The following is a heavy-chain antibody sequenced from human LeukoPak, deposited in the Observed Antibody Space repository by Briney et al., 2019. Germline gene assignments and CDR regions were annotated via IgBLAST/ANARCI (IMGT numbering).Heavy chain of an antibody. V-gene: IGHV1-46*01. CDR1: GYSFTTNY. D-gene: IGHD6-19*01. CDR3: ARVHDSDWYFDY. CDR2: IKPSGGST. J-gene: IGHJ4*02. Sequence: ASVKVSCKASGYSFTTNYMHWVRQAPGQGLEWMGIIKPSGGSTSYAQKFQDRVTMTRDTSTSTVYMELSSLRSEDTAVYYCARVHDSDWYFDYWGQGTLVTVSS.